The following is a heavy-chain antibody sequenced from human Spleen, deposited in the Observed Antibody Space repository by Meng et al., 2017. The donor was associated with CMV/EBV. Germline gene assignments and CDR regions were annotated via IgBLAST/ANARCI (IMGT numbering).Heavy chain of an antibody. V-gene: IGHV1-2*02. D-gene: IGHD1-1*01. CDR2: INPNSGGT. CDR3: ARDLTTGTHDY. Sequence: ASVKVSCKASGYTFTGYNIHWVRQAPGQGLEWMGWINPNSGGTNYAQKFQGRVTMTRDTSISTAYMELSRLRSDDTAVYYCARDLTTGTHDYWGQGTLVTVSS. CDR1: GYTFTGYN. J-gene: IGHJ4*02.